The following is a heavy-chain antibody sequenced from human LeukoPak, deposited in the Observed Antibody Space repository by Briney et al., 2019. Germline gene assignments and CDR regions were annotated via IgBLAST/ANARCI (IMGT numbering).Heavy chain of an antibody. CDR2: INLGNGNT. CDR3: ARKHPPLRWYANSFWDY. V-gene: IGHV1-3*01. D-gene: IGHD4-23*01. Sequence: ASVKVSCRASGYTFTAYAMHWVRQAPGQRLEWMGWINLGNGNTKYSQKFQGRVTITRDTSASTAYMELSSLRSEDTAVYYCARKHPPLRWYANSFWDYWGQGTLVTVSS. J-gene: IGHJ4*02. CDR1: GYTFTAYA.